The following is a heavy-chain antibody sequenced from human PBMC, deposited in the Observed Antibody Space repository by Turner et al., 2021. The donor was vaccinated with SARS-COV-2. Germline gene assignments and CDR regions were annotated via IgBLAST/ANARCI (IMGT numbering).Heavy chain of an antibody. CDR1: GYTFDTYG. CDR2: ISGYNGNR. J-gene: IGHJ3*01. V-gene: IGHV1-18*01. CDR3: ARGSLWFDDLRENAFDV. D-gene: IGHD3-16*01. Sequence: QVQLVQSGAEVQKPGASVKVSCKAVGYTFDTYGVVWVRQAPGQGLEWMGWISGYNGNRNYAQSLQGRVTMATDTSTNTAYMELRSLTSADTGVYFCARGSLWFDDLRENAFDVWGQGTLVTVSS.